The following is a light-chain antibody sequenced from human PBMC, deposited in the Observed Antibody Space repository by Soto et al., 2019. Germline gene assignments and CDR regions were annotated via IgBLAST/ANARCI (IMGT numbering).Light chain of an antibody. CDR1: SSDVGSYNH. J-gene: IGLJ1*01. CDR3: YSFTSSNTDV. Sequence: QSALTQPPSVSGSPGQSVTISCTGTSSDVGSYNHISWYQQPPGTAPKLLIYEVSNRPSGVPDRFFGSKSGNTASLTISRLQPEDEADYYCYSFTSSNTDVFGTGTKLTVL. CDR2: EVS. V-gene: IGLV2-18*02.